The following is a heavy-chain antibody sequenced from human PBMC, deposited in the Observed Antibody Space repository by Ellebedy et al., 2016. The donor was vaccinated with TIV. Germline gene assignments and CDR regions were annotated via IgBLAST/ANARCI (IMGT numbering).Heavy chain of an antibody. V-gene: IGHV4-59*01. CDR2: AYYNGST. J-gene: IGHJ3*01. CDR3: AHEGRGFDV. CDR1: GGYISSNF. Sequence: SETLSLTCTVSGGYISSNFWGWIRQPPGKGLEWIGYAYYNGSTNYSPSLKSRVTISVDTSKNQFSLKLSSVTAADTAVYYCAHEGRGFDVWGQGTMVTVSS.